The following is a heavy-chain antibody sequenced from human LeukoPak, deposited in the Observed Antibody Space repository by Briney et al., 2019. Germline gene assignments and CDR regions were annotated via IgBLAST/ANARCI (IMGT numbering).Heavy chain of an antibody. J-gene: IGHJ4*02. V-gene: IGHV3-53*01. D-gene: IGHD1-1*01. CDR3: ARESRTHRHFDY. Sequence: PGGSLRLSCAASGFTVSSNYMSWVRQAPGKGLEWVSVIYSGGSTYHADSVKGRFTISRDNSKNTLYLQMNSLRAEDTAVYYCARESRTHRHFDYWGQGTLVTVSS. CDR1: GFTVSSNY. CDR2: IYSGGST.